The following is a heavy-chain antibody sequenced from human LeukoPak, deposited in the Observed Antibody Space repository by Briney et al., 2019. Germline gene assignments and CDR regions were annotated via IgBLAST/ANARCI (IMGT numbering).Heavy chain of an antibody. Sequence: GGSLRLSCAASGFTFSSYGMNWVRQAPGKGLEWVSGISGSGGTTYYADSVKGRFTISRDNSKNSLSRQVSSLRAEDTAVYYCAKTNGYYSDWGQGTLVTVSS. CDR1: GFTFSSYG. D-gene: IGHD3-22*01. J-gene: IGHJ4*02. CDR3: AKTNGYYSD. CDR2: ISGSGGTT. V-gene: IGHV3-23*01.